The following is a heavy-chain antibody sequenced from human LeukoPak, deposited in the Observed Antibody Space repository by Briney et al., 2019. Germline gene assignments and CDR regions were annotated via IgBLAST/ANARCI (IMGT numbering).Heavy chain of an antibody. CDR3: AREARGSWELLRREEGDFDY. V-gene: IGHV4-30-2*01. D-gene: IGHD1-26*01. Sequence: SQTLSLTCAVSGGSISSGGYSWSWLRQPPGKGLEWIGYIYHSGSTYYNPSLKSRVTISVDTSKNQFSLKLSSVTAADTAVYYCAREARGSWELLRREEGDFDYWGQGTLVTVSS. CDR2: IYHSGST. CDR1: GGSISSGGYS. J-gene: IGHJ4*02.